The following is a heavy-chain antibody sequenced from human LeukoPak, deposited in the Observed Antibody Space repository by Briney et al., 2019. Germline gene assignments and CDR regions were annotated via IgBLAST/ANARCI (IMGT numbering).Heavy chain of an antibody. J-gene: IGHJ4*02. D-gene: IGHD5-24*01. CDR2: IFPGDSDS. CDR3: ARFRDDFPDY. CDR1: GYSFTSYW. V-gene: IGHV5-51*01. Sequence: GESLKISCKGSGYSFTSYWIGWVRPMPGKGLEGMGIIFPGDSDSRYSPSFQGQVTISVDKSISTAYLQWNSLKASDTAIYYCARFRDDFPDYWGQGTLIIVSS.